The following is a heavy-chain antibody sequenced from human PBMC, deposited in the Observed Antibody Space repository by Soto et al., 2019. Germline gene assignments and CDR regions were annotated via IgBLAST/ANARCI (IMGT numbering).Heavy chain of an antibody. J-gene: IGHJ5*02. D-gene: IGHD2-2*01. Sequence: PSETLSLTCAVYVGSFSGYYWSWIRQPPGKGLEWIGEINHSGSTNYNPSLKSRVTISVDTFKNQFSLKLSSVTAADTAVYYCASGDVYCSSTSCTNWFDPWGQGTLVTVSS. CDR1: VGSFSGYY. CDR2: INHSGST. CDR3: ASGDVYCSSTSCTNWFDP. V-gene: IGHV4-34*01.